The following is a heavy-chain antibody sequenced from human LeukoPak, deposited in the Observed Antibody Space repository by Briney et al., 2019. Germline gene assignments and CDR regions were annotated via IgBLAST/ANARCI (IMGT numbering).Heavy chain of an antibody. J-gene: IGHJ4*02. CDR3: ATTSYSAGNDS. D-gene: IGHD2-21*01. CDR2: IYSGGST. V-gene: IGHV3-53*01. CDR1: GFTVSSNY. Sequence: GGSLRLSCAASGFTVSSNYMSWVRQAPGKGPEWVSVIYSGGSTYYADSVRGRFSISRDNSKNTLYLQMNSLRAEDTAVYYSATTSYSAGNDSWGQGTLVTVSS.